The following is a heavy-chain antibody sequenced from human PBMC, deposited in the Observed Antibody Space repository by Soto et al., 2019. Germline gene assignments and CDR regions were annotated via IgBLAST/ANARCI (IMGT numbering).Heavy chain of an antibody. CDR1: GGSISSSNW. CDR3: ARDRYYDSSGYSPNYYYGMDV. V-gene: IGHV4-4*02. CDR2: IYHSGST. Sequence: QVQLQESGPGLVKPSGTLSLTCAVSGGSISSSNWWSWVRQPPGKGLEWIGEIYHSGSTNYNPSLKSRVTISVDKCKNQFSLKLSSVTAADAAVYYCARDRYYDSSGYSPNYYYGMDVWGQGTTVTVSS. J-gene: IGHJ6*02. D-gene: IGHD3-22*01.